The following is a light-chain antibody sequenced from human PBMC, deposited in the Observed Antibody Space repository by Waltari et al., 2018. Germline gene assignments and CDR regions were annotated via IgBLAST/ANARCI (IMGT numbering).Light chain of an antibody. CDR1: NLGSRS. J-gene: IGLJ3*02. CDR3: QVWDSSRAHVV. Sequence: SYVLPQPPSVSVAPGQTARIPCGIYNLGSRSVHWCQQRPGQAPVLVIYYDTDRPSGIPERFSGSNSGDTATLTISRVEAGDEADYYCQVWDSSRAHVVFGGGTRLTVL. CDR2: YDT. V-gene: IGLV3-21*04.